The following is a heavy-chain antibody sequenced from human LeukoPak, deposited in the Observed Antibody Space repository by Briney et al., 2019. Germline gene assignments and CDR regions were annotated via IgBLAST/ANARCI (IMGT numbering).Heavy chain of an antibody. CDR3: ARGGSSGWYGD. D-gene: IGHD6-19*01. CDR1: GGSISSYF. J-gene: IGHJ4*02. CDR2: IYYSGSS. Sequence: SETLSLTRTVSGGSISSYFWSWIRQPPGKELEWIGYIYYSGSSNYNPSLKSRVTISVDTSKNQFSLKLTSVTAADTAVYYCARGGSSGWYGDWGQGTLVTVSS. V-gene: IGHV4-59*01.